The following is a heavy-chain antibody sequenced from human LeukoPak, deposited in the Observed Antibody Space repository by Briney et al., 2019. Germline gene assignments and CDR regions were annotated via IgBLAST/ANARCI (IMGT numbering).Heavy chain of an antibody. V-gene: IGHV4-59*01. CDR2: IYYTGST. Sequence: PSETLSLTCTVSGGSISSYYWSWIRQPPGKGLEWIGFIYYTGSTNYNPSLKSRVTISVDTSKDQFSLKLTSVTAADTAVYYCARTCITMIGYDAFDIWGQGTMVTVSS. D-gene: IGHD3-22*01. CDR3: ARTCITMIGYDAFDI. J-gene: IGHJ3*02. CDR1: GGSISSYY.